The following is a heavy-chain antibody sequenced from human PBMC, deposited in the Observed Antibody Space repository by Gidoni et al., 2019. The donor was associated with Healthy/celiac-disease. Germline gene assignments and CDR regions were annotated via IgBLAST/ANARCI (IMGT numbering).Heavy chain of an antibody. D-gene: IGHD5-12*01. Sequence: EVQLVESGGVVVQPGGSLRLSCAASGFTFDDYTMHWVRQAPGKGLEWVSLFSWDGGSTYYADSVKGRFTISRDNSKNSLYLQMNSLRTEDTALYYCAKGDGYNSKEFDYWGQGTLVTVSS. J-gene: IGHJ4*02. CDR3: AKGDGYNSKEFDY. V-gene: IGHV3-43*01. CDR1: GFTFDDYT. CDR2: FSWDGGST.